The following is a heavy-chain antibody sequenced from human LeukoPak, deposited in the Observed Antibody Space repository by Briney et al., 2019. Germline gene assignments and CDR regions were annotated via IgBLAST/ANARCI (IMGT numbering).Heavy chain of an antibody. CDR1: GFTFSTYS. CDR2: ISSDSNYI. D-gene: IGHD3-10*01. J-gene: IGHJ4*02. V-gene: IGHV3-21*04. CDR3: AKGHYGSGSYYPYYFDY. Sequence: PGGSLRLSCAASGFTFSTYSMNWVRQAPGKGLEWVSSISSDSNYIYYADSVKGRFTISRDNSKNTLYLQMNSLRAEDTAVYYCAKGHYGSGSYYPYYFDYWGQGTLVTVSS.